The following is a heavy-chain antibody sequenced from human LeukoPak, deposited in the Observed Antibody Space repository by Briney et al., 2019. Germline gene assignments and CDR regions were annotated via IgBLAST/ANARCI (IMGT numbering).Heavy chain of an antibody. CDR1: GGSISVSSYY. Sequence: PSETLSLTCTVSGGSISVSSYYWAWIRQPPGKGLEWIGSIYHSGSTYYKPSLKGRVTISVDTSKNQFSLKLISVTAADTAVYYCARVRRRYYDSSGLYYFDYWGQGTLVTVSS. CDR2: IYHSGST. J-gene: IGHJ4*02. D-gene: IGHD3-22*01. V-gene: IGHV4-39*01. CDR3: ARVRRRYYDSSGLYYFDY.